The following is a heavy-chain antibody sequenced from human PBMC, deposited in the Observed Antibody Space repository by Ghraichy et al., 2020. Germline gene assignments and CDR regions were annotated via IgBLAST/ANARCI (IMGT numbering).Heavy chain of an antibody. CDR3: AKNLGGWINDWSFDY. J-gene: IGHJ4*02. V-gene: IGHV3-23*01. CDR1: GFSFRDFA. D-gene: IGHD3-9*01. Sequence: GALRLSCAASGFSFRDFAMSWVRQAPGKGLEWVSSITKNGDTAYYAGSMKGRFTISRSNSENTLYLQMNSLGVEDTAVYYCAKNLGGWINDWSFDYWGQGTLVTVSS. CDR2: ITKNGDTA.